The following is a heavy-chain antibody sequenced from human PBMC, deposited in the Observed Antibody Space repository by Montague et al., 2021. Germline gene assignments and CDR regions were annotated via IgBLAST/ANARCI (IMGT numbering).Heavy chain of an antibody. V-gene: IGHV3-30-3*01. CDR2: LLYDGNNE. Sequence: SLRLSCAASGFTFSTYNIHWVRQAPGKGLEWVAALLYDGNNEYYADSVKGRFTFSRDNSKNTLYPQMNSVRAEDTAVYYCARGGGGYLDYWGQGTLVTVSS. J-gene: IGHJ4*03. CDR3: ARGGGGYLDY. CDR1: GFTFSTYN. D-gene: IGHD1-26*01.